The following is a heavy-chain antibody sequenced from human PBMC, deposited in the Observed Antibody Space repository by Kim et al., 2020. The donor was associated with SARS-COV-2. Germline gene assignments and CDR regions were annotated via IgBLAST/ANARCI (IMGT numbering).Heavy chain of an antibody. CDR3: TTPRGYCSSTSCYRDRWYFDL. CDR2: IKSKTDGGTT. D-gene: IGHD2-2*01. CDR1: GFTFSNAW. V-gene: IGHV3-15*01. J-gene: IGHJ2*01. Sequence: GGSLRLSCAASGFTFSNAWMSWVRQAPGKGLEWVGRIKSKTDGGTTDYAAPVKGRFTISRDDSKNTLYLQMNSLKTEDTAVYYCTTPRGYCSSTSCYRDRWYFDLWGRGTLVTVSS.